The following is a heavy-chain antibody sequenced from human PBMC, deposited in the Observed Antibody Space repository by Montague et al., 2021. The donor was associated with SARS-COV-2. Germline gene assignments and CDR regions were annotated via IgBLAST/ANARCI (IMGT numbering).Heavy chain of an antibody. CDR2: SDWDDDK. V-gene: IGHV2-70*11. CDR1: GFSLSTSGMC. J-gene: IGHJ5*02. CDR3: ALETPMVTFLA. Sequence: PVLVKPTQTLTLTCTFSGFSLSTSGMCVSWIRQPPGKALEWLARSDWDDDKYYGTPLKTRLTISKDTSKNQVVLTMTNMDPVDTATYYCALETPMVTFLAWGQGTLVTVSS. D-gene: IGHD5-18*01.